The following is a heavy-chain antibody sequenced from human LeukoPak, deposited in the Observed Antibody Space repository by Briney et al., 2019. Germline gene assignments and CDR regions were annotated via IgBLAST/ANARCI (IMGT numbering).Heavy chain of an antibody. D-gene: IGHD4-11*01. CDR3: ARVYYSNSYDYWYFDL. J-gene: IGHJ2*01. CDR1: GFTFSSYG. V-gene: IGHV3-30*02. CDR2: IRYDGSNK. Sequence: GGSLRLSCAASGFTFSSYGMHWVRQAPGKGLEWVAFIRYDGSNKYYADSVKGRFTISRDNSKNTLYVQMISLRVEDTAVYYCARVYYSNSYDYWYFDLWGRGTLVTVSS.